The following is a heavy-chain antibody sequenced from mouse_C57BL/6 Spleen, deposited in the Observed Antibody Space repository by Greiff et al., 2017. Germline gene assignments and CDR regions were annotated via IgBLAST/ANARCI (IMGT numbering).Heavy chain of an antibody. Sequence: VQLQQSGPELVKPGASVKISCKASGYSFTRYYIHWVKQRPGQGLEWIGWIYPGSGNTKYNEKCKGKATLTADTASSTAYMQRSSLTSADVSFYYCERGYDYDKDYWGQGTTLTVSS. V-gene: IGHV1-66*01. CDR1: GYSFTRYY. J-gene: IGHJ2*01. CDR3: ERGYDYDKDY. D-gene: IGHD2-4*01. CDR2: IYPGSGNT.